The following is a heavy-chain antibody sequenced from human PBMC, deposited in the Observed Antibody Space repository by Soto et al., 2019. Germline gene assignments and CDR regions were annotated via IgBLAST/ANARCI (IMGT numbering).Heavy chain of an antibody. D-gene: IGHD2-21*02. CDR3: ARGGHVVVGTAALDY. J-gene: IGHJ4*02. Sequence: QVQLVQSGAEVKKPGASVKVSCKASGDTFTDYYIHWVRQAPGQGLEWMGTVNPSGGHTTYAQHXLXXXTXXRDTSTSTLYMELTSLTSEDTAIYYCARGGHVVVGTAALDYGGQGTLVTVSS. V-gene: IGHV1-46*01. CDR1: GDTFTDYY. CDR2: VNPSGGHT.